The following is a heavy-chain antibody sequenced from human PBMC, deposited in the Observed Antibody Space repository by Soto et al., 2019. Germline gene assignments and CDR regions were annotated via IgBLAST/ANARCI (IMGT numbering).Heavy chain of an antibody. CDR3: ARARNRVAAAGISRFGP. CDR1: GGSFSGYY. CDR2: INHSGST. D-gene: IGHD6-13*01. J-gene: IGHJ5*02. Sequence: SETLSLTCAVYGGSFSGYYWSWIRQPPGKGLEWIGEINHSGSTNYNPSLKSRVTISVDTSKNQFSLKLSSVTAADTAVYYCARARNRVAAAGISRFGPWGQGTLVTVSS. V-gene: IGHV4-34*01.